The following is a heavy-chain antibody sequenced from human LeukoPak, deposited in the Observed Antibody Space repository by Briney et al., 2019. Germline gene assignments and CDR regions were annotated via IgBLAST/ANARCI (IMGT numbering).Heavy chain of an antibody. CDR2: MNPNSGNT. V-gene: IGHV1-8*01. D-gene: IGHD6-13*01. J-gene: IGHJ6*03. Sequence: GASVKVSCKASGYTFTSYDINWVRQATGQGLEWMGWMNPNSGNTGYAQKFQGRVTMTRNTSISTAYMELSSLRSEDTAVYYCARVYSSSWYSSYFYYYYYMDVWGKGTTVTVSS. CDR1: GYTFTSYD. CDR3: ARVYSSSWYSSYFYYYYYMDV.